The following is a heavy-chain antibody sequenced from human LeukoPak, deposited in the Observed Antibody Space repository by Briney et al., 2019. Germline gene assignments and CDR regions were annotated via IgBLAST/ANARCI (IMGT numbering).Heavy chain of an antibody. Sequence: SETLSLTCAVSSGSISSSNWWSWVRQPPGKGLEWIGEIYHSGSTNYNPSLKSRVTISVDKSKNQFSLKLSSVTAADTAVYYCASDCSSTSCYPSSGMDVWGQGTTVTVSS. CDR3: ASDCSSTSCYPSSGMDV. CDR1: SGSISSSNW. CDR2: IYHSGST. D-gene: IGHD2-2*01. V-gene: IGHV4-4*02. J-gene: IGHJ6*02.